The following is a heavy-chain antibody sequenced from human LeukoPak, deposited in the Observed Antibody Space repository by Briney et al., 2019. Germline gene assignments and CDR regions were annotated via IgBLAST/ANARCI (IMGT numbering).Heavy chain of an antibody. D-gene: IGHD1-26*01. CDR3: ARGRSGSYLYYYYMDV. CDR2: IRYDGSNK. CDR1: GFTFSSYG. V-gene: IGHV3-30*02. J-gene: IGHJ6*03. Sequence: GGSLRLSCAASGFTFSSYGMHWVRQAPGKGLEWVAFIRYDGSNKYYADSVKGRFTISRDNSKNTLYLQMNSLRAEDTAVYYCARGRSGSYLYYYYMDVWGKGTTVTVSS.